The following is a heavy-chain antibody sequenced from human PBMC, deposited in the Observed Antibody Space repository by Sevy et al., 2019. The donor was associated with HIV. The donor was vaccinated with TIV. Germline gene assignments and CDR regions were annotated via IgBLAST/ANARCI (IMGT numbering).Heavy chain of an antibody. Sequence: GGSLRLSCAASGFIFNDYWMHWVRQAPGKGLEWVANINEDGSKQYYVDSVKGRFTISRDNAKSSVFLEMNSLRVDDAAVYYCARVIGASGSFWGQGTLVTVSS. CDR1: GFIFNDYW. CDR2: INEDGSKQ. V-gene: IGHV3-7*03. CDR3: ARVIGASGSF. D-gene: IGHD6-13*01. J-gene: IGHJ4*02.